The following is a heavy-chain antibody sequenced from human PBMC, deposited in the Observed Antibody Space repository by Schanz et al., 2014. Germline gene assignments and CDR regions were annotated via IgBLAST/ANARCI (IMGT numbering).Heavy chain of an antibody. D-gene: IGHD2-21*02. V-gene: IGHV3-11*04. CDR2: IGNGGVTI. Sequence: VHLVESGGGLVQPGGSLRLSCTASGFPFSDYFMAWIRQPPGRGLEWVSYIGNGGVTIYYADSVKGRFTVSRDNAKNSVYLQMNGLRVEDTAVYYCVRERTNYGGNSYFFDHWGQGTLVTVSS. CDR1: GFPFSDYF. CDR3: VRERTNYGGNSYFFDH. J-gene: IGHJ4*02.